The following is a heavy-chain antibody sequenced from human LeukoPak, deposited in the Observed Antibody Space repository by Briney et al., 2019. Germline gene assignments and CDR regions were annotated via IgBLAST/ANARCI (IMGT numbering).Heavy chain of an antibody. CDR1: GYTFTSYY. CDR2: VNPRGNT. V-gene: IGHV1-8*03. D-gene: IGHD1-1*01. Sequence: ASVKVSCKASGYTFTSYYMHWVRQAPGQGLEWMGWVNPRGNTAYAQKFQGRVTFTRSTSINTAYLELNSLTSEDTGVYYCAREVSRNDGTLDYWGQGSLVIVSS. CDR3: AREVSRNDGTLDY. J-gene: IGHJ4*02.